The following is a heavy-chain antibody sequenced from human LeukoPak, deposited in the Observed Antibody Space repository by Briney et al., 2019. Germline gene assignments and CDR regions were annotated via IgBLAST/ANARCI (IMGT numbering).Heavy chain of an antibody. CDR3: ARGDYDYVWGSYRYTGFDY. Sequence: GGSLRLSCAASGFTFSSYWMSWVRQAPGKGLEWVANIKQDGGEKYYVDSVKGRFTISRDNAKNSLYLQMNSLRAEDTAVYYCARGDYDYVWGSYRYTGFDYWGQGTLVTVSS. CDR1: GFTFSSYW. CDR2: IKQDGGEK. V-gene: IGHV3-7*03. J-gene: IGHJ4*02. D-gene: IGHD3-16*02.